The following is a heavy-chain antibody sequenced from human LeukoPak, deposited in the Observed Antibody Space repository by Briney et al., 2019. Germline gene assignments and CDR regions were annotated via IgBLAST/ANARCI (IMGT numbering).Heavy chain of an antibody. J-gene: IGHJ3*02. CDR3: ARRFCSGGSCYSDRGAFDI. CDR2: IYTSGSI. D-gene: IGHD2-15*01. V-gene: IGHV4-4*07. Sequence: SETLSLTCTVSGGSISSYYWSWIRQPAGKGLEWIGRIYTSGSITYNPSLKSRVSMSVDTSKNQFSLKLSSVTAADTAVYYCARRFCSGGSCYSDRGAFDIWGQGTMVTVSS. CDR1: GGSISSYY.